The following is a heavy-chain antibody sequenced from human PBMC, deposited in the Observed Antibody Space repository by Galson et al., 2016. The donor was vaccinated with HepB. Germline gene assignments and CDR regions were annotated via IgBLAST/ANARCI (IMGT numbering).Heavy chain of an antibody. CDR1: GFIFSDES. V-gene: IGHV3-11*05. CDR2: ISFNTRYT. CDR3: VRELAARY. Sequence: SLRLSCAASGFIFSDESMSWIRQAPGKGLEWISYISFNTRYTDYADSVKGRFTISRNNARNSLYLQMDRLRPEDTAVYYCVRELAARYWGQGTLVTVSS. J-gene: IGHJ4*02. D-gene: IGHD6-6*01.